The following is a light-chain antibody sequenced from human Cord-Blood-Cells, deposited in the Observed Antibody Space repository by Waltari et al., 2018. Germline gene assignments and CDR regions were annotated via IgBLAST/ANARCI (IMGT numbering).Light chain of an antibody. V-gene: IGKV3-11*01. CDR3: QQRSNWPPNT. J-gene: IGKJ3*01. CDR2: DAS. Sequence: IVLTQSPDTLSLSPGERATLSCRASQSVSSYLAWYQQKPGQAPRLLIYDASNRATGIPARFSGSGSGTDFTLTISSLEPEDFAVYYCQQRSNWPPNTFGPGTKVDIK. CDR1: QSVSSY.